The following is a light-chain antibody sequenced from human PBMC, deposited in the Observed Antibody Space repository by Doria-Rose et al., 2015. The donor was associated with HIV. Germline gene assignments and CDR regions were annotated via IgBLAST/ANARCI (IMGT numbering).Light chain of an antibody. Sequence: EIVLTQSPGTLSLSPGERATLSCRASQSFSSTYLAWYQQKPGQAPSLLIYDGSTRATGIPDRFSASGSGTDSTLTINRLEPEDFALYYCHQYGISWTFGQGTKVEI. CDR1: QSFSSTY. CDR2: DGS. J-gene: IGKJ1*01. CDR3: HQYGISWT. V-gene: IGKV3-20*01.